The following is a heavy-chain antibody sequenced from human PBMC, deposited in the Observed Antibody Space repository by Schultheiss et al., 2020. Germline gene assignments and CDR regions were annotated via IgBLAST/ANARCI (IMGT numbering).Heavy chain of an antibody. J-gene: IGHJ5*02. V-gene: IGHV3-66*01. D-gene: IGHD3-10*01. Sequence: GGSLRLSCSASGFTVGSNYMSWVRQASGKGLEWVSIIYSGGTTYYADSVNGRFTISRDNSKNTLFLQMNSLRPEDTAVYYCARDPGSSSAWGQGTLVTVSS. CDR1: GFTVGSNY. CDR2: IYSGGTT. CDR3: ARDPGSSSA.